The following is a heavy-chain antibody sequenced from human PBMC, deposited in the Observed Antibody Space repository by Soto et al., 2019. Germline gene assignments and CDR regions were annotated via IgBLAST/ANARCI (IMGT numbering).Heavy chain of an antibody. J-gene: IGHJ6*02. D-gene: IGHD6-13*01. CDR1: GGSTSTYS. Sequence: XGTLSLTCTVSGGSTSTYSWSWIRQPSGKGLEWIGRIDTSGNTNYNPSLKSRVTMSVDTSKKQFSLKLTSVTAADTAVYYCARYSSDWFQTEGMDVWGLGTTVTVSS. V-gene: IGHV4-4*07. CDR2: IDTSGNT. CDR3: ARYSSDWFQTEGMDV.